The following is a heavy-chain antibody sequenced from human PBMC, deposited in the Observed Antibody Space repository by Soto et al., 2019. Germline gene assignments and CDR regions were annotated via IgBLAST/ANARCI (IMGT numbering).Heavy chain of an antibody. CDR3: ARQDCTNGVCSRISNFDY. CDR2: IYYSGST. Sequence: ENLSLTCIVSGGSISSSGYCWGWIRQTPGKGLEWIGSIYYSGSTYYNPSLKSRVTISVDTSKNQFSLKLSSVTAADTAVYYCARQDCTNGVCSRISNFDYWGQGTLVNVSS. D-gene: IGHD2-8*01. CDR1: GGSISSSGYC. V-gene: IGHV4-39*01. J-gene: IGHJ4*02.